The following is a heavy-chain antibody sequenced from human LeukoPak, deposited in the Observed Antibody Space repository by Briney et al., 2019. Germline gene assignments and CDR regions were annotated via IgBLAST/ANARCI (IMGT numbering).Heavy chain of an antibody. V-gene: IGHV3-15*01. CDR2: IKSKTDGGTT. D-gene: IGHD6-13*01. CDR3: TIESSSWYERYFDY. CDR1: GFTLSNAW. J-gene: IGHJ4*02. Sequence: GGSLRLSCAASGFTLSNAWMSWVRQAPGKGLDWVGRIKSKTDGGTTDYAAPVKGRFTISRDDSKNTLYLQMNSLKTEDTAVYYCTIESSSWYERYFDYWGQGTLVTVSS.